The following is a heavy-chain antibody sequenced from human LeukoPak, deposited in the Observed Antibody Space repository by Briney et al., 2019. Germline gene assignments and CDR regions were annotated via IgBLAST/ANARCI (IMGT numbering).Heavy chain of an antibody. Sequence: GASVKVSCKASGYTFTGYYMHWVRQAPGQGLEWMGWINPNSGGTNYAQKLQGRVTMTTDTSTSTAYMELRSLRSDDTAVYYCARTYYYDSSGIMNYYYYMDVWGKGTTVTISS. J-gene: IGHJ6*03. CDR2: INPNSGGT. V-gene: IGHV1-2*02. CDR3: ARTYYYDSSGIMNYYYYMDV. D-gene: IGHD3-22*01. CDR1: GYTFTGYY.